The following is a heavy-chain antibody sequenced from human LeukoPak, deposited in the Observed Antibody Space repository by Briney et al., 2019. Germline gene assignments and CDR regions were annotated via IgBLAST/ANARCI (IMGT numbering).Heavy chain of an antibody. J-gene: IGHJ5*02. V-gene: IGHV4-59*01. D-gene: IGHD3-3*02. Sequence: SETLSLTCTVSGASISDNYWSWIRQPPGKGLEWIGYIYYTGNTNYNPSLKSRVAISVDTSKNQLSLKLSSVTAADTAVYYCASGNSNDNLAFLGPWGQGTLVSVSS. CDR2: IYYTGNT. CDR1: GASISDNY. CDR3: ASGNSNDNLAFLGP.